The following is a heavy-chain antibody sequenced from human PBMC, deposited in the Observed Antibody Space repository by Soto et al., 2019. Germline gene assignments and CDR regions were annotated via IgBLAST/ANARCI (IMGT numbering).Heavy chain of an antibody. CDR3: ARSSTYNFDSSGYYDN. CDR2: INPNSGGA. D-gene: IGHD3-22*01. CDR1: GYTFTGYY. V-gene: IGHV1-2*02. J-gene: IGHJ1*01. Sequence: QVQLVQSGAEVKKPGASVKVSCKASGYTFTGYYMHWVRQAPGQGLELMGWINPNSGGANYAQSFQGRVTLTRDASIHTAYMDLTRLTSGDAAVYYCARSSTYNFDSSGYYDNWGQGTLVTVSS.